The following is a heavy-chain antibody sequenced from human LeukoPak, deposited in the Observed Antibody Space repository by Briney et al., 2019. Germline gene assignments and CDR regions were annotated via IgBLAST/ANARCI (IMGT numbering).Heavy chain of an antibody. V-gene: IGHV1-2*02. CDR3: ARAYFDWLYPQTVGYFDY. D-gene: IGHD3-9*01. CDR1: GYTFTGYY. Sequence: ASVRVSCKASGYTFTGYYMHWVRQAPGQGLEWMGWINPNSGGTNYAQKFQGRVTMTRDTSISTAYMELSRLRSDDTAVYYCARAYFDWLYPQTVGYFDYWGQGTLVTVSS. J-gene: IGHJ4*02. CDR2: INPNSGGT.